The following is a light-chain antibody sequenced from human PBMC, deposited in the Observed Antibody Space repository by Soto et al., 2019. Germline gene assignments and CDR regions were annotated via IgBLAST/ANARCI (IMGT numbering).Light chain of an antibody. V-gene: IGLV2-23*01. Sequence: QSALTQPASVSGSPGQSITISCTGSSSDVASYDLVSWYQQHPGKTPKLMIYVGTKRPSGVSDRFSGSNSGNTASLTISGLQAEDEADYYCCSYVGSSSPAIFGGGTKLTVL. J-gene: IGLJ2*01. CDR3: CSYVGSSSPAI. CDR1: SSDVASYDL. CDR2: VGT.